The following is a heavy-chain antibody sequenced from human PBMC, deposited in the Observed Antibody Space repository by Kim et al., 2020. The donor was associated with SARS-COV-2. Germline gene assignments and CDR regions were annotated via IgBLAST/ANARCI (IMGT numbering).Heavy chain of an antibody. CDR1: GFTFSSYW. CDR2: IKQDGSEK. J-gene: IGHJ6*02. CDR3: ARGGSSSWYFRSDGMDV. V-gene: IGHV3-7*03. Sequence: GGSLRLSCAASGFTFSSYWMSWVRQAPGKGLEWVANIKQDGSEKYYVDSVKGRFTISRDNAKNSLYLQMNSLRAEDTAVYYCARGGSSSWYFRSDGMDVWGQGTTVTVSS. D-gene: IGHD6-13*01.